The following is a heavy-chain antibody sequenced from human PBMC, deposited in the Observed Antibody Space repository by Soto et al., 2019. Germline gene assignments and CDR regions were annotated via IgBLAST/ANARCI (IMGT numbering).Heavy chain of an antibody. V-gene: IGHV3-11*01. CDR2: ISSSGSTI. Sequence: WGPLRPSCAAPGFNFVASYMILVRHSPLKGLEWVSYISSSGSTIYYADSVKGRFTISRDNAKNSLYLQMNSLRAEDTAVYYCARIRDYGDYHDAFDIWGQGTMVTVSS. D-gene: IGHD4-17*01. CDR1: GFNFVASY. CDR3: ARIRDYGDYHDAFDI. J-gene: IGHJ3*02.